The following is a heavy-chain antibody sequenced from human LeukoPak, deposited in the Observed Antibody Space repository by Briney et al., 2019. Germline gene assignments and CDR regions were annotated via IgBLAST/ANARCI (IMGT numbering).Heavy chain of an antibody. CDR2: IKQDGSEK. V-gene: IGHV3-7*01. J-gene: IGHJ4*02. D-gene: IGHD6-19*01. CDR1: GFTFSSSW. Sequence: GGSLRLSCAASGFTFSSSWMSWVRQAPGKGLELVANIKQDGSEKYYVDSVKGRFTISRDNTKNSLYLQMDSLRAEDTAVYYCARISIAVAGADYWGQGTLVTVSS. CDR3: ARISIAVAGADY.